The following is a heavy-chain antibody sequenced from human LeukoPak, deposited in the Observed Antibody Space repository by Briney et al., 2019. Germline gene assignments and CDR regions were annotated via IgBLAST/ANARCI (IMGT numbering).Heavy chain of an antibody. V-gene: IGHV1-69*05. J-gene: IGHJ4*02. D-gene: IGHD6-13*01. CDR1: GGTFSSYA. Sequence: SVTVSCKASGGTFSSYAISWVRQAPGQGLEWMGGIIPIFGTANYPQKFQGRVTITTDESTSTAYMELSSLRSEDTAVYYCARVRSHSDIAAAGTFGYYFDYWGQGTLATVSS. CDR3: ARVRSHSDIAAAGTFGYYFDY. CDR2: IIPIFGTA.